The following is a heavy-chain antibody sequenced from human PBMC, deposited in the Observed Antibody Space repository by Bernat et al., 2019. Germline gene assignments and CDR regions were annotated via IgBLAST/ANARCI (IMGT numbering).Heavy chain of an antibody. CDR1: GITFSSYW. CDR2: IKQDGSEK. V-gene: IGHV3-7*03. J-gene: IGHJ6*02. D-gene: IGHD3-10*01. Sequence: EVQLVESGGGLVQPGGSLRLSCAASGITFSSYWMSWVRQAPGKGLEWVANIKQDGSEKYYVDSVKGRFTISRDNAKNSLYLQMNSLRAEDTAVYYCAREVFSGGSGSRTYYYYYGMDVWGQGTTVTVSS. CDR3: AREVFSGGSGSRTYYYYYGMDV.